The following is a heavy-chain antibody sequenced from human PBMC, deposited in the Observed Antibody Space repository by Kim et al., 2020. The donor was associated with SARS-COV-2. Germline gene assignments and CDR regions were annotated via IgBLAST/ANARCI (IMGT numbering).Heavy chain of an antibody. CDR1: GGTFSSYA. D-gene: IGHD3-22*01. J-gene: IGHJ4*02. V-gene: IGHV1-69*13. CDR2: IIPIFGTA. CDR3: ARGGAYYYDSSASFDY. Sequence: SVKVSCKASGGTFSSYAISWVRQAPGQGLEWMGGIIPIFGTANYAQKFQGRVTITADESTSTAYMELSSLRSEDTAVYYCARGGAYYYDSSASFDYWGQGTLVTVSS.